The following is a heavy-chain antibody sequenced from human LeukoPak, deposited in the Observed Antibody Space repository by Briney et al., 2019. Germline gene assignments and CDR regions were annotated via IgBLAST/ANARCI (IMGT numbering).Heavy chain of an antibody. CDR3: ARDPTSYYYDNNGAFDF. CDR1: GGTFSSYA. V-gene: IGHV1-69*04. D-gene: IGHD3-22*01. CDR2: IIPILDTP. Sequence: GASVKVSCKASGGTFSSYAINWVRQAPGQGLEWMGRIIPILDTPNYAQKFQGRVTITADKSTSTAYMELSSLRSEDTAVYYCARDPTSYYYDNNGAFDFWGQGTLVTVSS. J-gene: IGHJ4*02.